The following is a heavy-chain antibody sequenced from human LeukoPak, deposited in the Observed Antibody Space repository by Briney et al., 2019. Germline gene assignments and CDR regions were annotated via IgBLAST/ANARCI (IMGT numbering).Heavy chain of an antibody. CDR1: RGSISRSDYY. V-gene: IGHV4-39*01. Sequence: SEILSLTCTVSRGSISRSDYYWGWIRQPPGKGLEWLGSIYSSGSSYYTPSLKSRVAISVDTSKNQFSLKLSSVTAADTAVYYCATLDYKYDSSGFQFDSWGQGTLVSVSS. CDR2: IYSSGSS. J-gene: IGHJ4*02. CDR3: ATLDYKYDSSGFQFDS. D-gene: IGHD3-22*01.